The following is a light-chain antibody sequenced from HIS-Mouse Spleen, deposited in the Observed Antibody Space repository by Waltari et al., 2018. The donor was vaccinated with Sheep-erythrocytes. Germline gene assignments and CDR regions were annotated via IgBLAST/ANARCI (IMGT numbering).Light chain of an antibody. V-gene: IGKV2-28*01. Sequence: DIVMTQSPLSLPVTTGETASISCRSSQSLLHSNGYNYLDWYLQKPGQSPQLLIYLGSNRASGVPDRFSGSGSGTDFTLKIGRVEAEDVGVYYCMQALQTPIFTFGPGTKVDIK. CDR3: MQALQTPIFT. CDR1: QSLLHSNGYNY. CDR2: LGS. J-gene: IGKJ3*01.